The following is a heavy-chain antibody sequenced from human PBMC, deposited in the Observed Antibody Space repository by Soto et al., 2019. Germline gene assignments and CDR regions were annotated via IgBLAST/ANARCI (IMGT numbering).Heavy chain of an antibody. V-gene: IGHV3-7*01. Sequence: GGSLRLSCVGSGFTFRSYLMSWVRQAPGKGLEWVANINQDGSEKYYVDSVKGRFTISRDNAKNSLYLQMNSLRAEDTAVYYCARDGLRAYYYDSSGDAFDIWGQGTMVTVS. CDR2: INQDGSEK. J-gene: IGHJ3*02. CDR3: ARDGLRAYYYDSSGDAFDI. D-gene: IGHD3-22*01. CDR1: GFTFRSYL.